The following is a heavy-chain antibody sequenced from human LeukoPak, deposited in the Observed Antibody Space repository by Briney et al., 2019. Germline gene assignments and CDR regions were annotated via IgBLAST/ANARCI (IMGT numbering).Heavy chain of an antibody. CDR3: ARGPLIAQAFDI. D-gene: IGHD3-22*01. CDR1: GGSISSYY. Sequence: SETLSLTCTVSGGSISSYYWSWIRQPPGKGLEWIGEINHSGSTNYNPSLKSRVTISVDTSKNQFSLKLSSVTAADTAVYYCARGPLIAQAFDIWGQGTMVTVSS. J-gene: IGHJ3*02. CDR2: INHSGST. V-gene: IGHV4-34*01.